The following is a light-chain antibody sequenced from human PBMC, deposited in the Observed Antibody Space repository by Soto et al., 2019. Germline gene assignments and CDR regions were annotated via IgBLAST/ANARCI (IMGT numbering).Light chain of an antibody. V-gene: IGKV1-5*03. Sequence: DIQMTQSTSTLSASVGDRVTITCRATQSISGWLAWYQQKPGKAPKLLIHKASSLESGVPSRFSGSGSGTEFTLSISSLQPDDVATYYCQQYNSYPTTFGQGTKVEIK. J-gene: IGKJ1*01. CDR3: QQYNSYPTT. CDR1: QSISGW. CDR2: KAS.